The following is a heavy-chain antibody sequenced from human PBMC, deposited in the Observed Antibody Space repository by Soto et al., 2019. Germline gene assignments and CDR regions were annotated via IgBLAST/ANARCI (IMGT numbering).Heavy chain of an antibody. Sequence: ASVKVSCKASGHTFTGYYIHWVRQSPGQGLEWMGWINHNSGGTDYGQKFQGRVTMTRDTSISTVYMELTRLRSADTAVSYCARGKAIAAEIYNWFDPWGQGTLVTVSS. CDR1: GHTFTGYY. J-gene: IGHJ5*02. CDR3: ARGKAIAAEIYNWFDP. V-gene: IGHV1-2*02. CDR2: INHNSGGT. D-gene: IGHD2-15*01.